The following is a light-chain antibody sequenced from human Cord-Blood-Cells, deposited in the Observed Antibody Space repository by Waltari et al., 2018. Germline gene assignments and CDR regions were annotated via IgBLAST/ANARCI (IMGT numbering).Light chain of an antibody. V-gene: IGLV2-23*02. CDR2: EVS. J-gene: IGLJ2*01. CDR1: SRDVGCYNL. CDR3: CSYAGSSTVV. Sequence: QSALTQPAPVSRSVDQSITFSCSGTSRDVGCYNLASWYQQHPGKSPKLTIYEVSKRPSGVSNLFSGAKSGNTATLTISGLQSEEEADYYCCSYAGSSTVVFGGGTRLTVL.